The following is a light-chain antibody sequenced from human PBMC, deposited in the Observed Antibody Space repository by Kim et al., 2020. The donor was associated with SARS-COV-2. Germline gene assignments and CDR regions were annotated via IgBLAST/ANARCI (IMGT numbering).Light chain of an antibody. CDR3: QYYDSSLSGSVV. Sequence: VTISCTGSSSNIGAGYDVHWYQQLPGTAPKLLIDGNSNRPSGVPDRFSGSKSGTSASLAITGLQAEDEADYYGQYYDSSLSGSVVFGGGTQLTVL. V-gene: IGLV1-40*01. CDR1: SSNIGAGYD. J-gene: IGLJ2*01. CDR2: GNS.